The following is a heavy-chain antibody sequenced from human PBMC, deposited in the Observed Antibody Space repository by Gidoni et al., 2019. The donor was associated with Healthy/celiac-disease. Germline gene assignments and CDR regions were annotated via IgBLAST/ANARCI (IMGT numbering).Heavy chain of an antibody. CDR2: IKQDGSEK. CDR3: ASWTSVVAPLSY. CDR1: GFTFRNYW. Sequence: EVQLVESGGGLVQPGGSLRLPCSSSGFTFRNYWMSWVRQAPGKGLEWVANIKQDGSEKYYVDSVKGRFTISRDNAKNSLYLQMNSLRAEDTAVYYCASWTSVVAPLSYWGQGTLVTVSS. D-gene: IGHD2-15*01. J-gene: IGHJ4*02. V-gene: IGHV3-7*01.